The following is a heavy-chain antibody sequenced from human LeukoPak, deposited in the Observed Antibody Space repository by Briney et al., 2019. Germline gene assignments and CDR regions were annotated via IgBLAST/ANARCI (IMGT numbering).Heavy chain of an antibody. Sequence: SETLSLTCTVSGYSISSGYYWGWIRQSPGKGLEWIGNVWHSGSTYYNPSLKSRITISVDTSKNQFSLKLSSVTAADTAVYYCPYGDYENYYYYMDVRGKGTTVTVSS. V-gene: IGHV4-38-2*02. D-gene: IGHD4-17*01. J-gene: IGHJ6*03. CDR2: VWHSGST. CDR3: PYGDYENYYYYMDV. CDR1: GYSISSGYY.